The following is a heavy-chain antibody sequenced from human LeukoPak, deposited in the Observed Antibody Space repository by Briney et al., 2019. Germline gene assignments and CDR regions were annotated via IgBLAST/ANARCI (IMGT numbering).Heavy chain of an antibody. D-gene: IGHD4-17*01. CDR3: ASPYGDYPPHRAYYYYYYGMDV. CDR2: INPSGGSA. J-gene: IGHJ6*02. Sequence: ASVKVSCKASGYTFTSYYMHWVRQAPGQGLEWMGIINPSGGSASYAQKFQGRVTMTRDTSTSTVYMELSSLRSEDTAVYYCASPYGDYPPHRAYYYYYYGMDVWGQGTTVTVSS. V-gene: IGHV1-46*01. CDR1: GYTFTSYY.